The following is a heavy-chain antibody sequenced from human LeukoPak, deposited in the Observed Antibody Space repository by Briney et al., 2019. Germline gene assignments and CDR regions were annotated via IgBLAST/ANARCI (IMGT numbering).Heavy chain of an antibody. CDR1: GGTFISYA. J-gene: IGHJ6*02. CDR2: IIPIFGTA. CDR3: ARGHYDILTGYYAVPHSSYYGMDV. Sequence: ASVKVSCKASGGTFISYAISWVRQAPGQGLEWMGGIIPIFGTANYAQKFQGRVTITADESTSTAYKELSSLRSEDTAVYYCARGHYDILTGYYAVPHSSYYGMDVWGQGTTVTVSS. D-gene: IGHD3-9*01. V-gene: IGHV1-69*13.